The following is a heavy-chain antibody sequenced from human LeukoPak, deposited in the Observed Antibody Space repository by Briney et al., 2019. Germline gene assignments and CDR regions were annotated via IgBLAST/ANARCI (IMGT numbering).Heavy chain of an antibody. D-gene: IGHD3-22*01. CDR2: TRYSGST. Sequence: PSETLSLTCTVSGGSISSSSYYWGWIRQPPGKGLEWIGSTRYSGSTYYNPSLKSRVTISVDTSKNQFSLKMRSMTAADTAVYYCASDYYYDSSGYDAFDIWGQGTMVTVSS. V-gene: IGHV4-39*01. J-gene: IGHJ3*02. CDR3: ASDYYYDSSGYDAFDI. CDR1: GGSISSSSYY.